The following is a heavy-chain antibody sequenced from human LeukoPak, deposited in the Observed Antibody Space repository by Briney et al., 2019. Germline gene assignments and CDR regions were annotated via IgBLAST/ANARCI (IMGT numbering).Heavy chain of an antibody. CDR3: ATDRRGYSGYDRDYFDY. CDR1: GFTFSNYG. V-gene: IGHV3-30*03. Sequence: PGGSLRLSCAASGFTFSNYGIHWVRQAPGKGLEWVAVISYDGGNKYYADSVKGRFTISRDNSKNTLYLQMNSLRAEDTAVYYCATDRRGYSGYDRDYFDYWGQGTLVTVSS. J-gene: IGHJ4*02. CDR2: ISYDGGNK. D-gene: IGHD5-12*01.